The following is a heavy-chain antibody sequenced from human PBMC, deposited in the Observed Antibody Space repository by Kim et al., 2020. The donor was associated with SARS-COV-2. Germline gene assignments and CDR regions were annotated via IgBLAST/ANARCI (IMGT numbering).Heavy chain of an antibody. J-gene: IGHJ3*02. Sequence: KSRVTRSGDASKNQFSLKLSSVTAADTAVYYCARDYGSPITGTTLDAFDIWGQGTMVTVSS. CDR3: ARDYGSPITGTTLDAFDI. D-gene: IGHD1-20*01. V-gene: IGHV4-30-2*05.